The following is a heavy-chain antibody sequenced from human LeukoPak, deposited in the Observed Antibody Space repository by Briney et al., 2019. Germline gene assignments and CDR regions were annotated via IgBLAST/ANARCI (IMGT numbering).Heavy chain of an antibody. V-gene: IGHV1-69*04. J-gene: IGHJ2*01. CDR1: GGTFSSYA. CDR3: ARATSASLKSVAWYFDL. Sequence: SVKVSCKASGGTFSSYAISWVRQAPGQGLEWMGRIIPIFGIANYAQKFQGRVTITADKSTGTAYMELSSLRSEDTAVYYCARATSASLKSVAWYFDLWGRGTLVTVSS. D-gene: IGHD2-21*01. CDR2: IIPIFGIA.